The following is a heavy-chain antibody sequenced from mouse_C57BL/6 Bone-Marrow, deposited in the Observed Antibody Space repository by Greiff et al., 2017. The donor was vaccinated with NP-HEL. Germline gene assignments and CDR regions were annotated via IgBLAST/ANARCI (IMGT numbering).Heavy chain of an antibody. V-gene: IGHV14-4*01. CDR2: IDPENGDT. D-gene: IGHD1-1*02. CDR1: GFNIKDDY. CDR3: TTPLLRRWF. J-gene: IGHJ3*01. Sequence: EVQLQQSGAELVRPGASVKLSCTASGFNIKDDYMHWVKQRPEQGLEWIGWIDPENGDTEYASKFQGKATITADTSSNTAYLQLSSLTSEDTAVYYCTTPLLRRWFGGQGTLVTVSA.